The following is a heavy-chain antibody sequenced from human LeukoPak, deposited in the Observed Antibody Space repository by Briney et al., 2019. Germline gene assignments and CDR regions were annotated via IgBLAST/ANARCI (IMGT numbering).Heavy chain of an antibody. CDR1: GGSLSDYY. J-gene: IGHJ3*02. D-gene: IGHD6-19*01. Sequence: SETLSLTCAVYGGSLSDYYWSWIRQPPGKGLEWIGETNDSGSTNYNPPLKSRVTILVDTSKNQFSLKLSSVTAADTAVYYCGFDSSGWYDAFDIWGQGTMVAVSS. CDR2: TNDSGST. CDR3: GFDSSGWYDAFDI. V-gene: IGHV4-34*01.